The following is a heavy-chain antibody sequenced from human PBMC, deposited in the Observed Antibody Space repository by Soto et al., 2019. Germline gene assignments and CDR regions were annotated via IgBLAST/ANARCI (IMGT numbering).Heavy chain of an antibody. Sequence: QVQLVQSGAEVKKPGSSVKVSCKASGGTFSSYAISWVRQAPGQGLEWMGGIIPICGTANYAQKFQGRVTITADESTSTAYMELSSLRSEDTAVYYCERGPQVAEYLGVMPFEYWGQGTLVTVSS. CDR1: GGTFSSYA. CDR2: IIPICGTA. CDR3: ERGPQVAEYLGVMPFEY. D-gene: IGHD3-22*01. J-gene: IGHJ4*02. V-gene: IGHV1-69*01.